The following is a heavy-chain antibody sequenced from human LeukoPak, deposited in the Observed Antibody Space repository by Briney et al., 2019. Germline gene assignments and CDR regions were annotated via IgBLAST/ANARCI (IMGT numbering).Heavy chain of an antibody. Sequence: GGSLRLSCAASGFTFSRYWMSWVRQAPGKGLEWGANINKDGSEKYYVDSVKGRFTISRDSRKNSLYLQMNSLRAEDTAVYYCARRYCSDGSCYSVDHWGQGTLVTVSS. J-gene: IGHJ4*02. D-gene: IGHD2-15*01. CDR3: ARRYCSDGSCYSVDH. CDR2: INKDGSEK. CDR1: GFTFSRYW. V-gene: IGHV3-7*01.